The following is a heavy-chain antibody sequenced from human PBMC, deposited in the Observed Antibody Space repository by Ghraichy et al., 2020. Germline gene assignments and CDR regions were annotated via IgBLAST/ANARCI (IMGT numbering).Heavy chain of an antibody. CDR3: ARGRRVRIYESSRFGPRGGYYYGMDV. J-gene: IGHJ6*02. V-gene: IGHV4-34*01. CDR1: GGSFSGYY. D-gene: IGHD3-22*01. Sequence: SETLSLTCAVYGGSFSGYYGSWIRQPPGKGLEWIGEINHSGSTNYNPSLKSRVTISVDTSKNQFSLKLSSVTAADTAVYYCARGRRVRIYESSRFGPRGGYYYGMDVWGQGTTVTVSS. CDR2: INHSGST.